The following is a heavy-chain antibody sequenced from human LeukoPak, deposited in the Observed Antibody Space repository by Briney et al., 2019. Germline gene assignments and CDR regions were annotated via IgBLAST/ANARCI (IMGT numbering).Heavy chain of an antibody. CDR1: GYTFTGYY. CDR2: INPNSGGT. Sequence: ASVKVSCKASGYTFTGYYMHWVRQAPGQGLGWMGWINPNSGGTNYAQKFQGRVTMTRDTSISTAYMELSRLRSDDTAVYYCARDLRLQRNYYYYGMDVWGQGTTVTVSS. CDR3: ARDLRLQRNYYYYGMDV. D-gene: IGHD6-25*01. V-gene: IGHV1-2*02. J-gene: IGHJ6*02.